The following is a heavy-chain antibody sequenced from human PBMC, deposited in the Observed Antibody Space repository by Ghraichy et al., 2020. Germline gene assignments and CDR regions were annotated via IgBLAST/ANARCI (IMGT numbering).Heavy chain of an antibody. CDR2: INQHGGEK. Sequence: GESLNISCAASGFTFGNFWMNWVRQAPGKGLEWVANINQHGGEKYYVDSVKGRFTISIDNVENSLYLQMNSLTVEDTAIYYCVIYDCWSAWPDYWGQGSLVTVSS. CDR1: GFTFGNFW. J-gene: IGHJ4*02. D-gene: IGHD3-3*01. V-gene: IGHV3-7*01. CDR3: VIYDCWSAWPDY.